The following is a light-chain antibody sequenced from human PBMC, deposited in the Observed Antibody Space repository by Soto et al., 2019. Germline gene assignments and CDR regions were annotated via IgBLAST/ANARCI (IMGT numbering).Light chain of an antibody. CDR1: QSVSSSY. V-gene: IGKV3-20*01. J-gene: IGKJ4*01. Sequence: EIVLTQSPGTLSLSPGERATLSCRASQSVSSSYLSWYQQKPGQAPRLLIFGASSRATGIPDRFSGSGSGTDFTLTISRLEPEDFAVYYCQQYGHSPRLTFGGGTKVEIK. CDR2: GAS. CDR3: QQYGHSPRLT.